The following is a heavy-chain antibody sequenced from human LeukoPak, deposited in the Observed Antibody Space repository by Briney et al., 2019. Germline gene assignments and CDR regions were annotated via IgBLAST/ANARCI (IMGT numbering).Heavy chain of an antibody. CDR1: GGSISSYY. CDR3: ARVKSYYYGSGRDWFDP. CDR2: IYYSGST. D-gene: IGHD3-10*01. J-gene: IGHJ5*02. Sequence: SETLSLTCTVSGGSISSYYWSWIRQPPGKGLEWIGYIYYSGSTNYNPSLKSRVTISVDTSKNQFSLKLSSVTAADTAVYYCARVKSYYYGSGRDWFDPWGQGTLVTVSS. V-gene: IGHV4-59*01.